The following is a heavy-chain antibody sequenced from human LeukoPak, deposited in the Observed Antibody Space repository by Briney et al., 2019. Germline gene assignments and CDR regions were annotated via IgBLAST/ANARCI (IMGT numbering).Heavy chain of an antibody. J-gene: IGHJ4*02. V-gene: IGHV1-18*04. D-gene: IGHD5-12*01. CDR1: GYTFTSYG. CDR3: ARDSLNSGYDGEVDY. Sequence: ASVKVSCKASGYTFTSYGISWVRQAPGQGLEWMGWINAYNGNTNYAQKLQGRVTMTTDTSTSTAYMELRSLRSDDTAVYYCARDSLNSGYDGEVDYWGQGTLVTVSS. CDR2: INAYNGNT.